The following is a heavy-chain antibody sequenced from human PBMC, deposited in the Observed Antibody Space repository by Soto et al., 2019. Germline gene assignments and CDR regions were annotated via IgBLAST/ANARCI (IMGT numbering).Heavy chain of an antibody. V-gene: IGHV1-58*01. D-gene: IGHD2-21*02. J-gene: IGHJ6*02. CDR2: IVVGSGNT. CDR3: ARDPSIVVVTAKTYYYYGMDV. Sequence: SVKVSCKASGFTFTNSAVQWVRQARGQRLEWIGWIVVGSGNTNYAQKFQERVTITRDMSTSTAYMELSSLRAEDTAVYYCARDPSIVVVTAKTYYYYGMDVWGQGTTVTVS. CDR1: GFTFTNSA.